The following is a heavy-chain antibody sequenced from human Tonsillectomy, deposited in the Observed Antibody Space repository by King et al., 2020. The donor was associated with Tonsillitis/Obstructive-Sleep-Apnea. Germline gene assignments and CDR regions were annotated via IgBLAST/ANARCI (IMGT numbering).Heavy chain of an antibody. CDR1: GYTLTELC. CDR2: FNPKDGEI. D-gene: IGHD6-6*01. CDR3: ATVISSSSRRYYYYYMDV. J-gene: IGHJ6*03. Sequence: QLVQSGAEVKKPGASVRVSCKVPGYTLTELCMHWARQAPGKGLEWMGGFNPKDGEIIYAQKFQGRVTMTEDTSTDTAYMELRSMRSGDTAVYYCATVISSSSRRYYYYYMDVWGKGTKVTVSS. V-gene: IGHV1-24*01.